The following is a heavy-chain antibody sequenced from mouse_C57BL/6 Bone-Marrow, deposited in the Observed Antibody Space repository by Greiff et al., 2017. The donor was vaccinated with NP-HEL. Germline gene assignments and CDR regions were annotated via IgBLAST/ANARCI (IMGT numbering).Heavy chain of an antibody. Sequence: VQLQQSGPGLVAPSQSLSITCTVSGFSLTSYAISWVRQPPGKGLEWLGVIWTGGGTNYNSALKSRLSISKDNSKSQVFLKMNSLQTDDTARYYCARNSLSPSQLGRIDYWGQGTTLTVSS. CDR2: IWTGGGT. J-gene: IGHJ2*01. D-gene: IGHD4-1*02. V-gene: IGHV2-9-1*01. CDR3: ARNSLSPSQLGRIDY. CDR1: GFSLTSYA.